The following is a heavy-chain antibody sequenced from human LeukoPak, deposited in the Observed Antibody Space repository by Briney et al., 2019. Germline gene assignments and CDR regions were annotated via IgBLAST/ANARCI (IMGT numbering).Heavy chain of an antibody. Sequence: GASVKVSCKASGYTFTGYYMHWVRQAPGQGLEWMGWINLNSGGTSYAQKFQGRVTMTRDTSIISAYMELSSLRSDDTAVYYCARAGHGATSVGEYMNDYWGQGTLVTVSS. V-gene: IGHV1-2*02. D-gene: IGHD6-6*01. CDR1: GYTFTGYY. CDR2: INLNSGGT. CDR3: ARAGHGATSVGEYMNDY. J-gene: IGHJ4*02.